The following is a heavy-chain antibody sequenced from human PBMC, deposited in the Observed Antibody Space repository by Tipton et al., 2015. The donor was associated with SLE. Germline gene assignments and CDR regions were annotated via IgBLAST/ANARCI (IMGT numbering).Heavy chain of an antibody. CDR1: GDSVSTNSAA. Sequence: PGLVKPSQTLSLTCAISGDSVSTNSAAWTWIRQSPSRGLEWLGRTYYRSKWYSDYAVSVKSRITINPDTSKNQFSLQLDSVTPEDTAVYYCARVWGTGSRGVDYWGQGTLVTVSS. V-gene: IGHV6-1*01. J-gene: IGHJ4*02. D-gene: IGHD2-2*01. CDR2: TYYRSKWYS. CDR3: ARVWGTGSRGVDY.